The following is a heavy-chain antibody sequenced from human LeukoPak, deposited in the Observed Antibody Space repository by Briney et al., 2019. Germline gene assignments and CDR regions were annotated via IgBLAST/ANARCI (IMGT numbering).Heavy chain of an antibody. V-gene: IGHV1-58*01. D-gene: IGHD5-18*01. CDR3: AAEGGIQLWSFDY. CDR2: IVVGSGNT. Sequence: SVKVSCKASGFTFTSSAVQWVRQARGQRLEWIGWIVVGSGNTNYAQKFQERVTITRDMSTSTAYMELSSLRSEDTAVYYCAAEGGIQLWSFDYWGQGTLVTVSS. CDR1: GFTFTSSA. J-gene: IGHJ4*02.